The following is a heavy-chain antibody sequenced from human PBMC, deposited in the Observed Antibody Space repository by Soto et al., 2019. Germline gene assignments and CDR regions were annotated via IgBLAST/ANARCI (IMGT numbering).Heavy chain of an antibody. V-gene: IGHV4-34*01. Sequence: QVQLQQWGAGLLKPSETLSLTCAVYGGSFSGYYWTWIRQPPGTGLEWSGEINHSGSTNYTPSLKSRVTISVDTSKNQSSLKLTSVTAADTAVYCCARDQIPGLFDYWGQGTLVTVPS. CDR2: INHSGST. D-gene: IGHD2-2*02. CDR3: ARDQIPGLFDY. J-gene: IGHJ4*02. CDR1: GGSFSGYY.